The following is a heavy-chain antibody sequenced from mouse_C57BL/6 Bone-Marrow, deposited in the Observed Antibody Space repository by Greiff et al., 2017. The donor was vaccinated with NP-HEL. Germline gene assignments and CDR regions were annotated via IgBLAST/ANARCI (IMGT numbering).Heavy chain of an antibody. V-gene: IGHV1-50*01. CDR3: AREEYYYGSSFYWYFDV. Sequence: VQLQQPGAELVKPGASVKLSCKASGYTFTSYWMQWVKQRPGQGLEWIGEIDPSDSYTNYNQKFKGKATLTVDTSSSTAYMQLSSLTSEDSAVYYCAREEYYYGSSFYWYFDVWGTGTTVTVSS. D-gene: IGHD1-1*01. J-gene: IGHJ1*03. CDR2: IDPSDSYT. CDR1: GYTFTSYW.